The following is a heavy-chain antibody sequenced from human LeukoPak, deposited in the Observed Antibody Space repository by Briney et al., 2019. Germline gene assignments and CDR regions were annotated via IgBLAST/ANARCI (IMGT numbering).Heavy chain of an antibody. D-gene: IGHD6-19*01. Sequence: SETLSLTCAVYGGSFSGYYWSWIRQPPGKGLEWIGEINHSGSTNYNPSLKSRVTISVDTSKNQFSLKLSSVTAADTAVYYWARGSSGWLDYWGQGTLVTVSS. J-gene: IGHJ4*02. CDR1: GGSFSGYY. CDR3: ARGSSGWLDY. V-gene: IGHV4-34*01. CDR2: INHSGST.